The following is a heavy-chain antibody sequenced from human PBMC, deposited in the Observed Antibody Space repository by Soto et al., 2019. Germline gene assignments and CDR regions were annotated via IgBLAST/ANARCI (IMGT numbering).Heavy chain of an antibody. D-gene: IGHD3-3*01. V-gene: IGHV1-18*01. CDR2: ISAYNGNT. Sequence: QVQLVQSGAEVKKPGASVKVSCKASGYTFTSYGISWVRQAPGQGLEWMGWISAYNGNTNYSQKLQGRVTMTTDKSTSTAYMEIRSLRSDDTAVYYFSRDAPTSYYDFWTDSWFDPWGQGTLVTVSS. CDR3: SRDAPTSYYDFWTDSWFDP. J-gene: IGHJ5*02. CDR1: GYTFTSYG.